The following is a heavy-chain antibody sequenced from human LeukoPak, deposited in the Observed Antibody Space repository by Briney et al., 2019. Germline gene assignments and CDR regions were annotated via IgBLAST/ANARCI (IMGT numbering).Heavy chain of an antibody. Sequence: PGGSLRLSCAASGFNFINYWMSWVRQAPGKGLEWVANVKEDGTTKQYVDPVKGRFTISRDNAKNSLHLQMDSLRAEDTAVYYCVSQEVVPHWGQGTLVSVSS. CDR3: VSQEVVPH. J-gene: IGHJ4*02. CDR1: GFNFINYW. CDR2: VKEDGTTK. V-gene: IGHV3-7*01. D-gene: IGHD2-15*01.